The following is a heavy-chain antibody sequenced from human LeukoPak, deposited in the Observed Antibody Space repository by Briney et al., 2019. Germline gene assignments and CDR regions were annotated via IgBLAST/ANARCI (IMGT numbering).Heavy chain of an antibody. CDR1: GFTFNIYW. CDR2: IGTDGSST. CDR3: AKDLDYGGNPAVFDY. Sequence: GGSLRLSCAASGFTFNIYWMHWVRQAPGKGLVWVSRIGTDGSSTAYADSVKGRFTVSRDNSKNTLYLQMNSLRAEDTAVYYCAKDLDYGGNPAVFDYWGQGTLVTVSS. J-gene: IGHJ4*02. V-gene: IGHV3-74*01. D-gene: IGHD4-23*01.